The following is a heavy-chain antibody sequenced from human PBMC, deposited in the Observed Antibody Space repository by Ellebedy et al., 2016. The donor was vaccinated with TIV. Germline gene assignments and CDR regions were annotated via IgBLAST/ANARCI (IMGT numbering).Heavy chain of an antibody. J-gene: IGHJ6*02. CDR2: VIPIFGTA. Sequence: AASVKVSCKASGGTFSTYAISWVRQAPGQGLEWMGGVIPIFGTAIYAPKFQGRVSITADEGTSTAYMELSSLRSEDTAVYYCARDRPVGARTNYSGMGVWGQGTTVTVSS. CDR3: ARDRPVGARTNYSGMGV. D-gene: IGHD1-26*01. V-gene: IGHV1-69*13. CDR1: GGTFSTYA.